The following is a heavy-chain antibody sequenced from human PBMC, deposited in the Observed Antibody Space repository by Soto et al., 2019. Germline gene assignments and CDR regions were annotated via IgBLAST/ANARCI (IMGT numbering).Heavy chain of an antibody. J-gene: IGHJ4*02. D-gene: IGHD4-4*01. CDR3: ARHSNRNYGLYYFDY. Sequence: LETLCLTCAVFGGSFSGYDWSWIRQPPEKGLEWIGEINHSGNTKYNPSLKSRVTISVDTSKNQFSLKVSSATAADTAVYYCARHSNRNYGLYYFDYWGLGALVTVSS. CDR2: INHSGNT. V-gene: IGHV4-34*01. CDR1: GGSFSGYD.